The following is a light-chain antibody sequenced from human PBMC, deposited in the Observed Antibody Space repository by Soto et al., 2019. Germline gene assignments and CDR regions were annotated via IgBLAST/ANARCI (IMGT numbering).Light chain of an antibody. CDR3: SSYTDSSNYV. CDR2: QVT. V-gene: IGLV2-14*01. J-gene: IGLJ1*01. Sequence: QSVLTQPASVSGSPGQSITISCTGTSIDLAIYNYVSWYQQQPGKAPKLMIYQVTNRPSGVSNRFSGSRSGNTASLTISGLQAEDEADYYCSSYTDSSNYVFGTGTKVTVL. CDR1: SIDLAIYNY.